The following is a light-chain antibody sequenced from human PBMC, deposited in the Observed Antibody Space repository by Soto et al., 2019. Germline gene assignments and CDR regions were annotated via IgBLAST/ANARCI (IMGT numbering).Light chain of an antibody. Sequence: QSALTQPASVSGSPGQSITISCTGTSSDVGGYNYVSWYQQHPGKAPKLMIYEVSNRPSGVSNRFSGSKSGNTASLTISGLQAEDEADYYCSSYTRSSTPYVFGTVTKVTVL. J-gene: IGLJ1*01. V-gene: IGLV2-14*01. CDR1: SSDVGGYNY. CDR3: SSYTRSSTPYV. CDR2: EVS.